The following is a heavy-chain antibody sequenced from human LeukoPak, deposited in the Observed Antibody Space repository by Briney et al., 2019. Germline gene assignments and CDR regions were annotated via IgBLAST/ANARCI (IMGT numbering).Heavy chain of an antibody. CDR3: ARSNSGSSDY. J-gene: IGHJ4*02. CDR2: IYYSWST. Sequence: NPSETLSLTCTVSGGSISCYYWSWLRQPPGKGLEWIGYIYYSWSTNYNPSLQRRVTTSVDTSKNQFYLKLSSVTAADTAVYYCARSNSGSSDYWGQGTLVTVSS. V-gene: IGHV4-59*01. CDR1: GGSISCYY. D-gene: IGHD1-26*01.